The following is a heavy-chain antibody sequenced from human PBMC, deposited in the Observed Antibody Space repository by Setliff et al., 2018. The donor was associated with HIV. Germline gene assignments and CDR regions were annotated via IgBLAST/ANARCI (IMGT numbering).Heavy chain of an antibody. Sequence: GGSLRLSCAASGFTFSTYPMSWVRQAPGKGLEWVSGISGSGGSTYYADSVKGRFTISRDNAKNSLYLQMNGLRAEDTAVYYCARGAGVTAINKAFDIWGQGTMVTVSS. CDR3: ARGAGVTAINKAFDI. CDR1: GFTFSTYP. V-gene: IGHV3-23*01. J-gene: IGHJ3*02. D-gene: IGHD2-21*02. CDR2: ISGSGGST.